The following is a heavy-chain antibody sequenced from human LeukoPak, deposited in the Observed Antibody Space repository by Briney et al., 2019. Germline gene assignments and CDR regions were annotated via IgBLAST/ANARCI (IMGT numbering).Heavy chain of an antibody. CDR2: INHSGST. V-gene: IGHV4-34*01. J-gene: IGHJ5*02. CDR3: AREGGYLERYCSGGSCYPNWFDP. D-gene: IGHD2-15*01. CDR1: GGSFSGYY. Sequence: PSETLSLTCAVYGGSFSGYYWSWIRQPPGKGLKWIGEINHSGSTNYNPSLKSRVTISVDTSKNQFSLKPSSVTAADTAVYYCAREGGYLERYCSGGSCYPNWFDPWGQGTLVTVSS.